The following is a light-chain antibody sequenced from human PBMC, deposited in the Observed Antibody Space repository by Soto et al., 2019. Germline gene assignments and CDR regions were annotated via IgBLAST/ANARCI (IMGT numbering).Light chain of an antibody. CDR2: EVS. CDR1: SSDVGGYNY. CDR3: SSYGSTSTSYV. J-gene: IGLJ1*01. V-gene: IGLV2-14*01. Sequence: QSVLTQPASVSGSPGQSITISCTGTSSDVGGYNYVSWYQQHPGKAPKLMIYEVSNRPSGVSNRFSGSKSGNTASLTISGLQAEDEADYFCSSYGSTSTSYVFGTGTKVTVL.